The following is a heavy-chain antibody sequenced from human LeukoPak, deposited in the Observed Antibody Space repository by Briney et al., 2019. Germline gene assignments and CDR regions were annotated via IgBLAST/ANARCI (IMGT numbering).Heavy chain of an antibody. D-gene: IGHD3-10*01. CDR3: ARHYGP. J-gene: IGHJ5*02. CDR1: GASIRSIHSY. Sequence: SDTLSLTCTVSGASIRSIHSYWGWLRPPPGKGLEWIGSIYDSGSTYYNPSLKSRVTISVDTSKNQFSLKLNSVTAADTAVYYCARHYGPWGQGTLVTVSS. V-gene: IGHV4-39*01. CDR2: IYDSGST.